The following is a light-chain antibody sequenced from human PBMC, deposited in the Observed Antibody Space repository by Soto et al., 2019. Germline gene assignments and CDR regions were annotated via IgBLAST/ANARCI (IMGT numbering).Light chain of an antibody. J-gene: IGKJ1*01. CDR1: QSITRN. CDR3: QQYGSSPPT. CDR2: GAS. V-gene: IGKV3-15*01. Sequence: EIVMTQSPATLSVSPGERATLSCRASQSITRNLAWYQQSPGQAPRLLIYGASTRATGIPARFSGSGSGTDFTLTINRLEPEDFALYYCQQYGSSPPTFGQGTK.